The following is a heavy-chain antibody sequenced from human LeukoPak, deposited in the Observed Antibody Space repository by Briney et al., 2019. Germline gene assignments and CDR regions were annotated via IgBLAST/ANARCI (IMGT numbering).Heavy chain of an antibody. V-gene: IGHV3-23*01. J-gene: IGHJ2*01. Sequence: GGSLRLSCAASGFTFSSYAMSWVRQAPGRGLEWVSSGSGGSTYYADSVKGRFTISRDNSKNTLYLQMNSLRAEDTAVYYCARGFPYSSGWYRNWYFDLWGRGTLVTVSS. CDR2: SGSGGST. D-gene: IGHD6-19*01. CDR1: GFTFSSYA. CDR3: ARGFPYSSGWYRNWYFDL.